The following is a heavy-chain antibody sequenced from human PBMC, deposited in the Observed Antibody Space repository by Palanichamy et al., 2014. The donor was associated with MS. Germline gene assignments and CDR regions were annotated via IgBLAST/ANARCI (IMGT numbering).Heavy chain of an antibody. CDR3: AKDRNYYDSSGYAFDI. Sequence: GMSWVRQAPGKGLEWVSAISGSGGSTYYADSVKGRFTISRDNSKNTLYLQMNSLRAEDTAVYYCAKDRNYYDSSGYAFDIWGQGTMVTVSS. D-gene: IGHD3-22*01. CDR1: G. J-gene: IGHJ3*02. CDR2: ISGSGGST. V-gene: IGHV3-23*01.